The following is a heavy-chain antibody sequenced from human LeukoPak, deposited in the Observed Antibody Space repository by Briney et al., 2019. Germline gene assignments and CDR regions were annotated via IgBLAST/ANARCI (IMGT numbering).Heavy chain of an antibody. J-gene: IGHJ3*02. CDR1: GYTFTSYY. Sequence: GASVKVSCKASGYTFTSYYMHWVRQAPGQGLEWMGIINPSGGSTSYAQKFQGRVTMTRDTSTSTVYMELSSLRSEDTAVYYCARDGGPEYYYDTEHDAFDIWAQGTMVTVSS. D-gene: IGHD3-22*01. V-gene: IGHV1-46*01. CDR2: INPSGGST. CDR3: ARDGGPEYYYDTEHDAFDI.